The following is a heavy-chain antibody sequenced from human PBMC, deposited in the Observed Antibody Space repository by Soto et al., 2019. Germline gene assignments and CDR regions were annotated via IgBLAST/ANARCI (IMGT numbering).Heavy chain of an antibody. CDR3: ARGSHSSGWYNWFDP. CDR2: IYYSGST. V-gene: IGHV4-59*01. J-gene: IGHJ5*02. CDR1: GGSISSYY. Sequence: TLSLTCTVSGGSISSYYWSWIRQPPGKGLAWIGYIYYSGSTNYNPSLKSRVTISVDTSKNQFSLKLSSVTAADTAVYYCARGSHSSGWYNWFDPWGQGTLVTVSS. D-gene: IGHD6-19*01.